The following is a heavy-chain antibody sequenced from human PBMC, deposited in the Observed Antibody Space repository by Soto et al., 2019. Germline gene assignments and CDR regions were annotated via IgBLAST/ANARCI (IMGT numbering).Heavy chain of an antibody. Sequence: ASVKVSCKASGYAFTSYHMHWVRQAPGQGLQWMGIINPSGGSTFYAQKFQGRVTMTRDTSTSTVYMDLSSLRSEDTAVYYCARVYCSGGGCYSIDYWGQGTLVTVS. CDR1: GYAFTSYH. V-gene: IGHV1-46*03. J-gene: IGHJ4*02. CDR2: INPSGGST. CDR3: ARVYCSGGGCYSIDY. D-gene: IGHD2-15*01.